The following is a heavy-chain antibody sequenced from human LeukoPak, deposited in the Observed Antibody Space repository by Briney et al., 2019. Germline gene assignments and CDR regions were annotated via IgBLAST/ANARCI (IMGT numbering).Heavy chain of an antibody. CDR1: GFLFSDFIDHT. D-gene: IGHD3-22*01. Sequence: GGSLRLSCADSGFLFSDFIDHTMVWVRQAPGKGLEWVSYISSSSTSISYADSVRGRFSISRDNAQRSLYLHMSSLRAEDTAVYYCAKDARGYHRPIDYWGQGILVTVSS. CDR3: AKDARGYHRPIDY. J-gene: IGHJ4*02. CDR2: ISSSSTSI. V-gene: IGHV3-21*04.